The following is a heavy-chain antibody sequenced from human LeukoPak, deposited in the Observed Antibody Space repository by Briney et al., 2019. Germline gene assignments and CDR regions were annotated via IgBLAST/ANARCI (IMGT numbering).Heavy chain of an antibody. Sequence: GGSLRLSCVASGFIFSSCAMYWVRQAPGKGLEWVAVISHDGTIEYYTDSVKGRFTISRDNSKNRLYLQMNSLRAEDTAVYYCARDFARTGDYHHFDYWGQGTLVTVSS. CDR2: ISHDGTIE. CDR1: GFIFSSCA. J-gene: IGHJ4*02. CDR3: ARDFARTGDYHHFDY. D-gene: IGHD7-27*01. V-gene: IGHV3-30*04.